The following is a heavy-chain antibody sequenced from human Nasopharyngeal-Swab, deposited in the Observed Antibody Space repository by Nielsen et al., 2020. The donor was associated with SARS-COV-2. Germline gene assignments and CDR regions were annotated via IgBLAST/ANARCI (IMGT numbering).Heavy chain of an antibody. CDR1: GFSFNNAR. V-gene: IGHV3-15*01. CDR2: IKSKTDGGTT. Sequence: GGSLRLSCAASGFSFNNARMSWVRQAPGKGLEWVGRIKSKTDGGTTDYAAPVKGRFTISRDDSKNTLYLQMNSLKTEDTALYYCTTNVSLHRRSIVVAFFDYWGQGTLVTVSS. D-gene: IGHD3-22*01. CDR3: TTNVSLHRRSIVVAFFDY. J-gene: IGHJ4*02.